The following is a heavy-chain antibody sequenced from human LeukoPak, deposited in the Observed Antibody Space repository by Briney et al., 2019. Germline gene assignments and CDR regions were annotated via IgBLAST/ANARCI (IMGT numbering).Heavy chain of an antibody. V-gene: IGHV4-30-2*01. CDR1: GGSISSGGYY. D-gene: IGHD6-19*01. CDR2: IYHSGST. CDR3: ARVSSSGWYEGGYFDY. Sequence: KPSQTLSLTCTVSGGSISSGGYYWSWIRQPPGKGLEWIGYIYHSGSTYYNPSLKSRVTISVDRSKNQFSLKLSSVTAADTAVYYCARVSSSGWYEGGYFDYWGQGTLVTVSS. J-gene: IGHJ4*02.